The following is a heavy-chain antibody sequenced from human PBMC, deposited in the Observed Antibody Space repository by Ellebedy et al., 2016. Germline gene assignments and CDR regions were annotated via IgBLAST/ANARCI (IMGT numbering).Heavy chain of an antibody. CDR1: GFAFRTYW. D-gene: IGHD1/OR15-1a*01. V-gene: IGHV3-74*03. Sequence: GESLKISCGGSGFAFRTYWMHWVRQAPGKGLVWVSRINSDGSSTTYADFVKGRFTISRDNAKNSLYLQMNSLRAEDTAVYYCARGEHFGSAFDLWGHGTALTVSS. CDR2: INSDGSST. J-gene: IGHJ3*01. CDR3: ARGEHFGSAFDL.